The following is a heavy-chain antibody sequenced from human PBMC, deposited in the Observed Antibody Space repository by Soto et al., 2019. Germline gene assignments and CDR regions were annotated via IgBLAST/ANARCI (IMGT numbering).Heavy chain of an antibody. J-gene: IGHJ6*02. V-gene: IGHV5-51*01. D-gene: IGHD6-19*01. Sequence: GESLKISCKGSGYSFTSYWIGWVRQMPGKGLEWMGIIYPGDSDTRYSPSFQGQVTISADKSISTAYLQWSSLKASDTAMYYCARRTRGDSSGWPNYYYYGMDVWGQGTTVPVSS. CDR3: ARRTRGDSSGWPNYYYYGMDV. CDR2: IYPGDSDT. CDR1: GYSFTSYW.